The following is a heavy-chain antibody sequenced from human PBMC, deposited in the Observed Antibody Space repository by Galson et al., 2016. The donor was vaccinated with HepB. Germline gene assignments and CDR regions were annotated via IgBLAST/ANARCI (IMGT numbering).Heavy chain of an antibody. J-gene: IGHJ5*02. CDR2: ISSSSSNR. D-gene: IGHD3-3*01. CDR1: GFTFSSYS. Sequence: SLRLSCAASGFTFSSYSMNWVRQAPGKGLEWVSYISSSSSNRYYADSVKGRFTISRDNAKNSLYLQMNSLRAEDTAVYYCAREGGIFGVVTNWFDPWGQGTLVTVSS. CDR3: AREGGIFGVVTNWFDP. V-gene: IGHV3-48*01.